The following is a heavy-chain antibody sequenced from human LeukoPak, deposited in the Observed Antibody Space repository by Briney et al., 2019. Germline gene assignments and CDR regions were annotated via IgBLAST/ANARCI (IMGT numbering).Heavy chain of an antibody. Sequence: TSETLSLTCTVSGGSISSSSYYWGWIRQPPGKGLEWIGSIYYSGSTYYNPSLKSRVTISVDTSKNQFSLKLSFVTAADTAVYYCARYVGGFGELLPYYFDYWGQGTLVTVSS. CDR3: ARYVGGFGELLPYYFDY. J-gene: IGHJ4*02. V-gene: IGHV4-39*01. CDR1: GGSISSSSYY. D-gene: IGHD3-10*01. CDR2: IYYSGST.